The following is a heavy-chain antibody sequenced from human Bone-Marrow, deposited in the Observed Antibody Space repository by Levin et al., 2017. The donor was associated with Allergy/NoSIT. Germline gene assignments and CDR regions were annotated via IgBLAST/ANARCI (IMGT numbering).Heavy chain of an antibody. Sequence: GESLKISCKGSGYSFTTYWIGWVRQMPGRGLEWMGIIYPGDSDTRYSPSFQGQVSISADKSIRTAYLQWSSLKASDTAMYYCATPATYCSNIDCPAVYWGQGTLVTVSS. J-gene: IGHJ4*02. D-gene: IGHD2-2*01. CDR2: IYPGDSDT. V-gene: IGHV5-51*01. CDR1: GYSFTTYW. CDR3: ATPATYCSNIDCPAVY.